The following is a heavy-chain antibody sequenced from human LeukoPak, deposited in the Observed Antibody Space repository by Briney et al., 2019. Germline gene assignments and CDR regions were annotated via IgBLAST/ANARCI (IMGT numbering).Heavy chain of an antibody. CDR2: IYHSGGT. Sequence: SGTLSLTCAVSGGSISSSNWWSWVRQPPGKGLGWIGEIYHSGGTNYNASLKSRVTISIDKSRNQFSLKLSSVTAADTAVYYCARMEPDSSGYYYDWGQGTLVTVSS. CDR1: GGSISSSNW. CDR3: ARMEPDSSGYYYD. J-gene: IGHJ4*02. D-gene: IGHD3-22*01. V-gene: IGHV4-4*02.